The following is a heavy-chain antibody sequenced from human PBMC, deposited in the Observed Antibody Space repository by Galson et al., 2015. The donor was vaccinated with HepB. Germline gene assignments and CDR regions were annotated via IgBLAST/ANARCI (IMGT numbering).Heavy chain of an antibody. J-gene: IGHJ4*02. CDR2: INPNSGGT. CDR3: ARRAARYSSSWSYYFDY. V-gene: IGHV1-2*02. D-gene: IGHD6-13*01. CDR1: GYTFTGYY. Sequence: SVKVSCKASGYTFTGYYMHWVRQAPGQGLEWMGWINPNSGGTNYAQKFQGRVTMTRDTSISTAYMELSRLRSDDTAVYYCARRAARYSSSWSYYFDYWGQGTLVTVSS.